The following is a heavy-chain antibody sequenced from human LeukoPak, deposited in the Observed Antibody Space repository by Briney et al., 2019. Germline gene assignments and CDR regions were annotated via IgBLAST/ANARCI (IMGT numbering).Heavy chain of an antibody. D-gene: IGHD3-3*01. CDR3: ARAGRFLELLPYNWFDP. CDR2: IYTSGST. Sequence: SETLSLTCTVSGDSISSYYWSWIRQPAGKGPEWIGRIYTSGSTNYNPSLKSRVTMSVDTSKNQFSLKLRSVTAADTAVYYCARAGRFLELLPYNWFDPWGQGTLVTVPS. J-gene: IGHJ5*02. CDR1: GDSISSYY. V-gene: IGHV4-4*07.